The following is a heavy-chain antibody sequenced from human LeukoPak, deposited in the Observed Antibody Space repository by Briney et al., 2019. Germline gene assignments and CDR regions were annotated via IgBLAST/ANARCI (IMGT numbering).Heavy chain of an antibody. V-gene: IGHV3-66*01. Sequence: PGGSLRLSCAASGFTVSSNYMSWVRQAPGKGLEWVSVIYSGGSTYCADSVKGRFTISRDNSKNTLYLQMNSLRAEDTAVYYCARDSIAAAGTSGYDYWGQGTLVTVSS. CDR2: IYSGGST. J-gene: IGHJ4*02. D-gene: IGHD6-13*01. CDR3: ARDSIAAAGTSGYDY. CDR1: GFTVSSNY.